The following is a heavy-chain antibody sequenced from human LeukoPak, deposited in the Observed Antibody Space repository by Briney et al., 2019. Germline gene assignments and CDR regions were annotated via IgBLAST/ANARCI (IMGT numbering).Heavy chain of an antibody. CDR3: ARGKYTAMVYYYYYYMDV. V-gene: IGHV4-34*01. CDR2: INHSGST. CDR1: GGSFSGYY. J-gene: IGHJ6*03. Sequence: SETLSLTCAVYGGSFSGYYWSWIRQPLGKGLEWIGEINHSGSTNYNPSLKSRVTISVDTSKNQFSLKLSSVTAADTAVYYCARGKYTAMVYYYYYYMDVWGKGTTVTVSS. D-gene: IGHD5-18*01.